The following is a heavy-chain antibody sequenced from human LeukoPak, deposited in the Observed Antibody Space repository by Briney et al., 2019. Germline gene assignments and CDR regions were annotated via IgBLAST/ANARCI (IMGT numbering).Heavy chain of an antibody. CDR3: ARDLEVRGYGMAV. Sequence: GGSLRLSCAASGFTFSSYAMHWVRQAPGKGLEWVAVISYDGSNKYYADSVKGRFTISRDNSKNTLYLQMNSLRAEDTAVYYCARDLEVRGYGMAVWGQGTTVTVSS. CDR2: ISYDGSNK. D-gene: IGHD3-10*01. V-gene: IGHV3-30*04. J-gene: IGHJ6*02. CDR1: GFTFSSYA.